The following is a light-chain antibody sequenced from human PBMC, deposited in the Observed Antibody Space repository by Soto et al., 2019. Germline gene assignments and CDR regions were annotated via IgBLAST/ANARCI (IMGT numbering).Light chain of an antibody. CDR3: QQYGSLIT. J-gene: IGKJ5*01. CDR1: QSVSSSY. V-gene: IGKV3-20*01. CDR2: GAS. Sequence: EIVLTQSPGTLSLSPGERATLHCRASQSVSSSYLAWYQQKPGQAPRLLIYGASSRATGIPDRFSGSGSGTDFTLTISRLEPEDFAVYYCQQYGSLITFGQGTRLEIK.